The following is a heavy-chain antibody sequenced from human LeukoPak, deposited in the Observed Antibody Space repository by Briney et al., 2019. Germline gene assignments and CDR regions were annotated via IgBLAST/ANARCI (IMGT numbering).Heavy chain of an antibody. CDR3: AKGLQWERPFDY. CDR2: ISGSGSST. D-gene: IGHD1-26*01. J-gene: IGHJ4*02. CDR1: GFTFSSYA. V-gene: IGHV3-23*01. Sequence: GGSLRLSCAASGFTFSSYAMSWVRQAPGKGLEWVSAISGSGSSTYYADSVKGRFTISRDNSKNTLYVQMNSLRAEDTAVYYCAKGLQWERPFDYWGQGTLVTVSS.